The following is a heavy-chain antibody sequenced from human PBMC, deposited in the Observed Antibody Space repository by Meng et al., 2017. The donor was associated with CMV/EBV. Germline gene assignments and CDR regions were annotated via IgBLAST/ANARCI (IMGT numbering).Heavy chain of an antibody. D-gene: IGHD5-18*01. CDR2: INPNTNGT. CDR1: GYTFTGYY. V-gene: IGHV1-2*02. CDR3: ARGGYSYGNYYYYGMDV. J-gene: IGHJ6*02. Sequence: ASVKVSCKASGYTFTGYYMHWVRQAPGQGLEWMGWINPNTNGTNYAQKFQGRVSMTRDTSISIAYMELSSLRSEDTAVYYCARGGYSYGNYYYYGMDVWGQGTTVTVSS.